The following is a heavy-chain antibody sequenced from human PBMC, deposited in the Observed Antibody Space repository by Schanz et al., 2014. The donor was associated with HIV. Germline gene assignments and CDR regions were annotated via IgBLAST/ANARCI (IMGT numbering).Heavy chain of an antibody. J-gene: IGHJ6*02. V-gene: IGHV3-30*18. D-gene: IGHD3-10*01. CDR2: ISYDGRNK. Sequence: VQLVESGGGVVQPGRSLRLSCAASGFTFNNYGMHWVRQAPGKGLEWVAVISYDGRNKHYAESVKGRFTISRDNSKNTVYLQMNSLRAEDTAIYHCAKDGGSRGRRRGMDVWGQGTTVTVSS. CDR3: AKDGGSRGRRRGMDV. CDR1: GFTFNNYG.